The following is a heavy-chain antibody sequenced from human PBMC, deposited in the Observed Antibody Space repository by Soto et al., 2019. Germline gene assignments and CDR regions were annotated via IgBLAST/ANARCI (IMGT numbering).Heavy chain of an antibody. CDR1: GQSFSGHT. CDR3: ARGSGIAVIPGELEDVHYDY. J-gene: IGHJ4*02. Sequence: QVQLQQWGAGLLKPSETLSLTCADYGQSFSGHTWSWIRQSPGKGLEWIGEISQSGSTYYNPSLKTRVTISADTSKNKFYMTLNSVNAADTGVFYCARGSGIAVIPGELEDVHYDYLGQGTLVSVSS. V-gene: IGHV4-34*01. D-gene: IGHD2-21*01. CDR2: ISQSGST.